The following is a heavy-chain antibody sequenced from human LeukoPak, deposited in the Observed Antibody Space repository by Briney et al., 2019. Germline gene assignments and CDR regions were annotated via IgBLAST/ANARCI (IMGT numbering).Heavy chain of an antibody. CDR1: GFTFISYG. CDR3: AKHSGSYFIYYIDS. CDR2: ISGSAYNS. D-gene: IGHD1-26*01. Sequence: TGGSLRLSCAASGFTFISYGLSWVRQAPGKGLEWVSTISGSAYNSYYADSVKGRFTISRDNSANTLYLQMDNLRAEDTALYYCAKHSGSYFIYYIDSWGQGTLVTVSS. V-gene: IGHV3-23*01. J-gene: IGHJ4*02.